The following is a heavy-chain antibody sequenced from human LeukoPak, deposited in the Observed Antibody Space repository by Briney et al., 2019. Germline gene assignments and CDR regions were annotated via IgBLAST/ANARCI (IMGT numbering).Heavy chain of an antibody. J-gene: IGHJ4*02. CDR1: GCTFSSYW. Sequence: TGGSLRVSCADSGCTFSSYWMSWVRQAPGKGLEWVANIKQDGSEKYYVDSVKGRFTISRDNAKNSLYLQMNSLRAEDTAVYYCVVSGWYGEGDYWGQGTLVTVSS. V-gene: IGHV3-7*01. CDR2: IKQDGSEK. CDR3: VVSGWYGEGDY. D-gene: IGHD6-19*01.